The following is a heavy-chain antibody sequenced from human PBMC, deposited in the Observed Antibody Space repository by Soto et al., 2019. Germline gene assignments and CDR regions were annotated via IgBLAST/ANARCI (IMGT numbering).Heavy chain of an antibody. CDR3: ARRYGPGFDY. CDR2: IYYSGST. J-gene: IGHJ4*02. V-gene: IGHV4-59*08. CDR1: GGSISSYY. D-gene: IGHD4-17*01. Sequence: QVQLQESGPGLVKPSETLSLTCTVSGGSISSYYWSWIRQPPGKGLEWIGYIYYSGSTNYNPSLKIRVTISVATSKNQFSLKLSSVTAADTAVYYCARRYGPGFDYWGQGTLVTVSS.